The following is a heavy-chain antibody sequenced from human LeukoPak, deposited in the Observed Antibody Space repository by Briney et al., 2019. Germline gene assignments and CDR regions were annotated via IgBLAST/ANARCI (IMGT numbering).Heavy chain of an antibody. D-gene: IGHD3-22*01. CDR1: GGSISSYY. CDR2: IYYSGST. CDR3: ARDFRAYYYDSSGFDY. V-gene: IGHV4-59*01. Sequence: SETLSLTRTVSGGSISSYYWSWIRQPPGKGLEWIGYIYYSGSTNYNPSLKSRVPMSVDTSKNQFSLKLSSVTAADTAVYYCARDFRAYYYDSSGFDYWGQGTLVTVSS. J-gene: IGHJ4*02.